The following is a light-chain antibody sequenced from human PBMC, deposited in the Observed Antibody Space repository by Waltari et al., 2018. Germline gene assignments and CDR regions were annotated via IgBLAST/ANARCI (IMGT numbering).Light chain of an antibody. CDR1: SSDVVRYNL. Sequence: QAALTQPTSVSGCPGQSITISCTGSSSDVVRYNLFSWFRQHPGTAPKLMIYEVNKRPSGVSNRFSGSKSGNTASLTISGLQADDEADYYCCSHAGSPTPYMLFGGGTKLNVL. V-gene: IGLV2-23*02. J-gene: IGLJ2*01. CDR2: EVN. CDR3: CSHAGSPTPYML.